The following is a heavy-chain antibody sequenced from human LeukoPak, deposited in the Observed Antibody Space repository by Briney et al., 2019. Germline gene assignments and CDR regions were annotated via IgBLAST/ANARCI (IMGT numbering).Heavy chain of an antibody. V-gene: IGHV4-61*02. CDR2: IFTSGST. J-gene: IGHJ3*02. D-gene: IGHD5-12*01. CDR1: GGSIGSGPYY. Sequence: SETLSLTCTVSGGSIGSGPYYWTWLRQPSGKGLEWLGPIFTSGSTNYKSSLKSRVTISLDTSKNPFSLKLSSVTAADTAVYYSARAYPGWIALDAFDIWGQGTMVTVSS. CDR3: ARAYPGWIALDAFDI.